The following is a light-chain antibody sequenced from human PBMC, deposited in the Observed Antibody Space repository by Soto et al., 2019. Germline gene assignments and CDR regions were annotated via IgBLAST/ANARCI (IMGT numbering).Light chain of an antibody. CDR2: DAS. J-gene: IGKJ5*01. Sequence: EIVLTQSPATLSLSPGERATLSCRASQSVSSYLAWYQQKPGQAPRLLIYDASNRATSIPARFSGSGSGTDFTLTISSIEPADVAVYYCQQRSNWPRGTFGQGTRLEIK. CDR3: QQRSNWPRGT. CDR1: QSVSSY. V-gene: IGKV3-11*01.